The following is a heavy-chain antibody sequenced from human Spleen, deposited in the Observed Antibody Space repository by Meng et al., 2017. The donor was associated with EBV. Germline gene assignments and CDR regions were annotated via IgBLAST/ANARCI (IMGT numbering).Heavy chain of an antibody. CDR2: INHDGTEA. V-gene: IGHV3-74*03. D-gene: IGHD3-9*01. Sequence: EVALVESGGGLVQPGGSLRLYCAASGFSFDKRPMHWVRQSPGRGLMWVSRINHDGTEATYAHFVKGRFTISRDDAKNTLYLQMNSLGAEDTAVYYCVRDFDLGLDFWGQGTLVTVSS. CDR1: GFSFDKRP. J-gene: IGHJ4*02. CDR3: VRDFDLGLDF.